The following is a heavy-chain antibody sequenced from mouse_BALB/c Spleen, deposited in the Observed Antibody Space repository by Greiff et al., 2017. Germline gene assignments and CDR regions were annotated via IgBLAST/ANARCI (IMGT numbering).Heavy chain of an antibody. CDR1: GFTFSSYA. CDR3: ARQLRREGYFDY. D-gene: IGHD2-12*01. CDR2: ISSGGSYT. J-gene: IGHJ2*01. Sequence: EVMLVESGGGLVKPGGSLKLSCAASGFTFSSYAMSWVRQTPEKRLEWVATISSGGSYTYYPDSVKGRFTISRDNAKNTLYLQMSSLRSEDTAMYYCARQLRREGYFDYWGQGTTLTVSS. V-gene: IGHV5-9-3*01.